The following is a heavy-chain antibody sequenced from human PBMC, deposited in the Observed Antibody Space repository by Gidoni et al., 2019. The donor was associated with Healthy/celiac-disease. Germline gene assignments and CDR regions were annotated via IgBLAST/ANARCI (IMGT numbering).Heavy chain of an antibody. CDR3: AREGPYSGYDWSDFDY. J-gene: IGHJ4*02. CDR1: GFTFRSYS. Sequence: EVQLVESGGGLVQPGGSLRLSCAASGFTFRSYSMNWVRQAPGKGLEWVSYISSSSSTIYYADSVKGRFTISRDNAKNSLYLQMNSLRDEDTAVYYCAREGPYSGYDWSDFDYWGQGTLVTVSS. V-gene: IGHV3-48*02. CDR2: ISSSSSTI. D-gene: IGHD5-12*01.